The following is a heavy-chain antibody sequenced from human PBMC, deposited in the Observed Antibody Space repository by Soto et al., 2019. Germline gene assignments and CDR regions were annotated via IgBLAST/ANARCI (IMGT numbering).Heavy chain of an antibody. Sequence: PGGSLRLSCAASGFTFSSYGMHWVRQAPGKGLEWVAVIWYDGSNKYYTDSVKGRFTISRDNSKNTLYLQMNSLRAEDTAVYYCARGQVVVAATLYYYYYYMDVWGKGTTVTVSS. J-gene: IGHJ6*03. CDR1: GFTFSSYG. CDR2: IWYDGSNK. V-gene: IGHV3-33*01. CDR3: ARGQVVVAATLYYYYYYMDV. D-gene: IGHD2-15*01.